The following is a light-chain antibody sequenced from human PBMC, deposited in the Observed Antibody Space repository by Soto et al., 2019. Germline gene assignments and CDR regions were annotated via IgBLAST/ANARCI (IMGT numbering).Light chain of an antibody. V-gene: IGLV1-51*01. J-gene: IGLJ3*02. CDR2: END. CDR1: TANLGTNY. Sequence: QSVLTQPPSVSAAPGQKVTISCSGTTANLGTNYVSWYQQLPGTVPKLLIYENDKRPSGIPDRFSGSKSGSSAALAITGLLPGDEADYFCATWETSLTGVAFGGGTKLTVL. CDR3: ATWETSLTGVA.